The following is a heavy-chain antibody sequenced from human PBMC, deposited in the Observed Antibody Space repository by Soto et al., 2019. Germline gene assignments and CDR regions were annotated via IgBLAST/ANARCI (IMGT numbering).Heavy chain of an antibody. D-gene: IGHD6-13*01. V-gene: IGHV3-48*02. CDR3: ARDLTEWEQQLYFQH. CDR1: GFTFSSYS. CDR2: ISSSSSTI. Sequence: ESGGGLVQPGGSLRLSCAASGFTFSSYSMNWVRQAPGKGLEWVSYISSSSSTIYYADSVKGRFTISRDNAKNSLYLQMNSLRDEDTAVYYCARDLTEWEQQLYFQHWGQGTLVTVSS. J-gene: IGHJ1*01.